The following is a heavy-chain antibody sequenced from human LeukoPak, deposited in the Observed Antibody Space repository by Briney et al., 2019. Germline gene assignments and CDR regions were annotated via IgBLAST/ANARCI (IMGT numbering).Heavy chain of an antibody. CDR3: ARSVVAATPSDY. D-gene: IGHD2-15*01. J-gene: IGHJ4*02. CDR1: GYTFTSYG. V-gene: IGHV1-18*04. Sequence: ASVKVSCKASGYTFTSYGISWVRQAPGQGLEWMGWISAYNGNTNYAQKLQGRVTMTTDTSTSTAYMELRSPRSDDTAVYYCARSVVAATPSDYWGQGTLVTVSS. CDR2: ISAYNGNT.